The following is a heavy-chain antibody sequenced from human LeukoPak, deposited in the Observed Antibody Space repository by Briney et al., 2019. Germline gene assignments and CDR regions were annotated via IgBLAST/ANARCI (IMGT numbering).Heavy chain of an antibody. V-gene: IGHV4-61*01. Sequence: PSETPSLTCTVSGGSVSSGSYYWSWIRQPPGKGLEWIGYIYYSGSTNYNPSLKSRVTISVDTSKNQFSLKLSSVTAADTAVYYCARDGAVSTIFGVVNYYYGMDVWGQGTTVTVSS. CDR2: IYYSGST. CDR1: GGSVSSGSYY. CDR3: ARDGAVSTIFGVVNYYYGMDV. J-gene: IGHJ6*02. D-gene: IGHD3-3*01.